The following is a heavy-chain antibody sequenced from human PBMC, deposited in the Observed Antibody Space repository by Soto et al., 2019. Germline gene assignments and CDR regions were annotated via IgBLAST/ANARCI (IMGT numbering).Heavy chain of an antibody. V-gene: IGHV4-4*02. J-gene: IGHJ4*02. CDR1: GDSISSPNW. Sequence: QVQLQESGPGLVKPSETLSLTCAVSGDSISSPNWWSWYRQSPGKGLELIGEMFASGSSNYNPSLDGRVPISPDTSKNQFFLKPTSLTAADTAIYYCAREGFDHRPDYWGQGIPVSVSS. CDR3: AREGFDHRPDY. CDR2: MFASGSS.